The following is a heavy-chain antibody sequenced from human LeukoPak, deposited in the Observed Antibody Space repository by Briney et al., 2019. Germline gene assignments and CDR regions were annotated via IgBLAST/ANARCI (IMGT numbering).Heavy chain of an antibody. CDR2: IYYSGST. CDR3: AGITMIVVDTLYYFDY. J-gene: IGHJ4*02. Sequence: KPSETLSLTCTVSGGSISSSSYYWGWIRQPPGKGLEWIGSIYYSGSTHYNPSLKSRVTISVDTSKNQFSLRLSSVTAADTAVYYCAGITMIVVDTLYYFDYWGQGTLVTVSS. CDR1: GGSISSSSYY. D-gene: IGHD3-22*01. V-gene: IGHV4-39*01.